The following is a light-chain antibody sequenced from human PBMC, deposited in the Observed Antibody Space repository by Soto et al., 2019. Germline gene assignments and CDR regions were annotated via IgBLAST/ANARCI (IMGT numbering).Light chain of an antibody. J-gene: IGKJ1*01. CDR1: QDIRND. CDR3: LQDFNYPRT. V-gene: IGKV1-6*01. CDR2: AAS. Sequence: ALQMTQSPTFLSASVGDRVIITCRASQDIRNDLGWYQHKPGKAPKVLISAASNLQSGVPSRFSGSGSGTEFTLTISSLQPEDFASYYCLQDFNYPRTFGQGTKVEAK.